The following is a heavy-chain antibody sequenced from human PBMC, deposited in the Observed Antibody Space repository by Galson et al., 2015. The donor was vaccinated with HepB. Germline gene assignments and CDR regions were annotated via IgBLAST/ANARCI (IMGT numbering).Heavy chain of an antibody. CDR3: ATEGYYYGSGSRITRNAFDI. J-gene: IGHJ3*02. V-gene: IGHV3-66*01. D-gene: IGHD3-10*01. Sequence: SLRLSCAASGFTVSSIYMNWVRQAPGKGLEWVSVIYSGGSTYYADSVKGTFTISRDNSKNTLYLQMNSLRAEDTAVYYCATEGYYYGSGSRITRNAFDIWGQGTMVTVSS. CDR2: IYSGGST. CDR1: GFTVSSIY.